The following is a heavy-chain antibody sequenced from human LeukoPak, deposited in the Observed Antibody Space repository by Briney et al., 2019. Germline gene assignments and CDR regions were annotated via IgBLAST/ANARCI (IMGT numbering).Heavy chain of an antibody. CDR3: AKQKGVTHFDY. CDR2: INSGGSWT. V-gene: IGHV3-74*01. J-gene: IGHJ4*02. Sequence: GGSLRLSCAASGNYWMHWVRQVPGKGLVWVSHINSGGSWTSYADSVKGRFTISKDNAKNTVYLQMNSLRAEDTAVYYCAKQKGVTHFDYWGQGTLVTVSS. D-gene: IGHD4-4*01. CDR1: GNYW.